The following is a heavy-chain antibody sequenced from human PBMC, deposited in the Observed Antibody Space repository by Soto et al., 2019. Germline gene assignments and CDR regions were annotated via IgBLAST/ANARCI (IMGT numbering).Heavy chain of an antibody. V-gene: IGHV4-4*02. CDR2: IYHSGST. D-gene: IGHD4-17*01. CDR1: GGSISSSNW. CDR3: ARASTTVTTRDY. J-gene: IGHJ4*02. Sequence: PSETLSLTCAVSGGSISSSNWWSWVRQPPGKGLEWIGEIYHSGSTYYNPSLKSRVTISVDRSKNQFSLKLSSVTAADTAVYYCARASTTVTTRDYWGQGTLVYVSS.